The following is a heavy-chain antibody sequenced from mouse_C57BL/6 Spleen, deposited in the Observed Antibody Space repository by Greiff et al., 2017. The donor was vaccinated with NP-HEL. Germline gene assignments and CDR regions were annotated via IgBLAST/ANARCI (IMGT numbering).Heavy chain of an antibody. Sequence: VQRVESGAELVRPGASVTLSCKASGYTFTDYEMHWVKQTPVHGLEWIGAIDPETGGTAYNQKFKGKAILTADKSSSTAYMELRSLTSEDSAVYYCTRSDDGFDYWGQGTTLTVSS. CDR3: TRSDDGFDY. CDR2: IDPETGGT. V-gene: IGHV1-15*01. CDR1: GYTFTDYE. D-gene: IGHD2-3*01. J-gene: IGHJ2*01.